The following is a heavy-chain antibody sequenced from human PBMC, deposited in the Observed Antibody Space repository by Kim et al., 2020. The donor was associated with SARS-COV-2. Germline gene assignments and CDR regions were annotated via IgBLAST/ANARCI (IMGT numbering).Heavy chain of an antibody. Sequence: GGSLRLSCAASGFTFSDYYMSWIRQAPGKGLEWVSYISSSSSYTNYADSVKGRFTISRDNAKNSLYLQMNSLRAEDTAVYYCARGGLYCSSTSCYGYYYGMDVWGQGTTVTVSS. V-gene: IGHV3-11*05. CDR1: GFTFSDYY. J-gene: IGHJ6*02. CDR2: ISSSSSYT. CDR3: ARGGLYCSSTSCYGYYYGMDV. D-gene: IGHD2-2*01.